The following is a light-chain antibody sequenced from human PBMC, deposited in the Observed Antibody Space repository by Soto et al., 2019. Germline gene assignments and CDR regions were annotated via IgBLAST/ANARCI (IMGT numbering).Light chain of an antibody. CDR2: DAS. CDR1: QSISSW. Sequence: DIHMTQSPSTLSASVGNRFTITCRASQSISSWLEWYQQKPGKAPKLLIYDASSLESGVPSRFRGSGSGTEFTLTISSLQPDDFETYYCQQYNSYPRTFGQGTKVDIK. V-gene: IGKV1-5*01. J-gene: IGKJ1*01. CDR3: QQYNSYPRT.